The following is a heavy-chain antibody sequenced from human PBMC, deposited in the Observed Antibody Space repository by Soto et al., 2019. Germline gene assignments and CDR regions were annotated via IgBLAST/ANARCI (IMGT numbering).Heavy chain of an antibody. V-gene: IGHV3-30*18. Sequence: GESLKISCAASGFTFSSYGMHWVRQAPGKGLEWVAVISYDGSNKYYADSVKGRFTISRDNSKNTLYLQMNSLRAEDTAVYYCAKMVPSSVVTANFLDYWGQGTLVTVSS. CDR1: GFTFSSYG. CDR2: ISYDGSNK. J-gene: IGHJ4*02. CDR3: AKMVPSSVVTANFLDY. D-gene: IGHD2-21*02.